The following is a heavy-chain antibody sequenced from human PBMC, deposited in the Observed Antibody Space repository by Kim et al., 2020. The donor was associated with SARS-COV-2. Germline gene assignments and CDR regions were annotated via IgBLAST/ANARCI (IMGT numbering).Heavy chain of an antibody. Sequence: GGSLRLSCAASGLTFINYWMSWVRQTPGKGLEWVANIKEDGTEIYYVDSVKGRFTISRDNAKNSLYLQMNSLRVEDTGLYYCARGGDGYYFDYWGQGALV. CDR3: ARGGDGYYFDY. CDR1: GLTFINYW. V-gene: IGHV3-7*01. D-gene: IGHD3-10*01. CDR2: IKEDGTEI. J-gene: IGHJ4*02.